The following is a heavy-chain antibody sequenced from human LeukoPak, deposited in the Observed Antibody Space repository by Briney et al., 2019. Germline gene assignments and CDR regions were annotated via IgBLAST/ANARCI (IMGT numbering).Heavy chain of an antibody. CDR3: AREKGYSSSWYFDY. V-gene: IGHV3-66*01. CDR1: GLTVSSNY. CDR2: IYSGGRT. Sequence: GGSLRLSCAASGLTVSSNYVSWVRQAPGKVLEWVSVIYSGGRTDYADSVKGRFTISRDSSKNTLYLQMNSLRAEDTAVYYCAREKGYSSSWYFDYWGQGTLVTVSS. J-gene: IGHJ4*02. D-gene: IGHD6-13*01.